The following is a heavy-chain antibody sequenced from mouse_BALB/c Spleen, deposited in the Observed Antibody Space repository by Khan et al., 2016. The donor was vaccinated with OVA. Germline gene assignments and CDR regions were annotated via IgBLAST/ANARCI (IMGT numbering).Heavy chain of an antibody. CDR3: TRDKNYYGYLAY. CDR2: ISYDGDN. D-gene: IGHD1-2*01. CDR1: GYSITSGYY. J-gene: IGHJ3*01. Sequence: EVQLQESGPGLVKPSQSLSLTCSVTGYSITSGYYWNWIRQFPGNKLEWMGYISYDGDNNYNPSLKNRISITRDTSENQFFLTLNSVTTEDTATYYCTRDKNYYGYLAYGGQGTLVTVSA. V-gene: IGHV3-6*02.